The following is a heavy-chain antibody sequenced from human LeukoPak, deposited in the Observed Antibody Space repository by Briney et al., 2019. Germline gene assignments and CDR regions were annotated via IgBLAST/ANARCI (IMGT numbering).Heavy chain of an antibody. J-gene: IGHJ6*02. CDR1: GGSISRSDYY. CDR2: VYYSGST. CDR3: ASTPDLREPHYYYAMDV. Sequence: PSETLSLTCTVSGGSISRSDYYWGWIRQPPGKGLEWIGSVYYSGSTFYNPSLKSRLTISVDTSKNQFSLKLTSVTAADTAVYYCASTPDLREPHYYYAMDVWGQGTTVTVSS. D-gene: IGHD1-14*01. V-gene: IGHV4-39*07.